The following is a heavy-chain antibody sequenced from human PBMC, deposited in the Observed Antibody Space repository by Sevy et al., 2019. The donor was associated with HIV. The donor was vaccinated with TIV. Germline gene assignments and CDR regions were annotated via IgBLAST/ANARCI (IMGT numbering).Heavy chain of an antibody. V-gene: IGHV6-1*01. CDR2: TNYRSKWYN. Sequence: SQTLSLTCAISGDSVSSNSAAWNWIWQSASRGLEWLGRTNYRSKWYNDYAVSVKSRVTINAYTSKNQFSLQLKSVIPEDTAVYYCARVGELFGAFDIWGQGTMVTVSS. D-gene: IGHD3-10*01. CDR3: ARVGELFGAFDI. J-gene: IGHJ3*02. CDR1: GDSVSSNSAA.